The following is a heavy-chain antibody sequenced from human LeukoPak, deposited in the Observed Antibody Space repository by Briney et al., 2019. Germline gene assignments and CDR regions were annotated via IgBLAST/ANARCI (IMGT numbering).Heavy chain of an antibody. J-gene: IGHJ4*02. D-gene: IGHD3-9*01. CDR1: GFTFSNHA. CDR3: VIWGDYDVLTGYYVPDY. CDR2: ITGSGTNT. Sequence: PGGSLRLSCVASGFTFSNHAMSWVRQAPGKGLEWVSAITGSGTNTYYADSLKGRFTISRDNSKNTVFLQMNSLRHEDTAIYYCVIWGDYDVLTGYYVPDYWGQGTLVTVSS. V-gene: IGHV3-23*01.